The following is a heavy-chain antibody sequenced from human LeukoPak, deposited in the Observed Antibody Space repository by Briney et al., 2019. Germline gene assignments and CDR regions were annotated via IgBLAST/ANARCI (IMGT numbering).Heavy chain of an antibody. V-gene: IGHV3-21*01. Sequence: AGGSLRLSCAASGFTFSSYSMNWVRQAPGKGLEWVSSISSSSSYIYYADSVKGRFTISRDNAKNSLYLQMNSLRAEDTAVYYCARRGYYYDSSVDYWGQGTLVTVSS. D-gene: IGHD3-22*01. J-gene: IGHJ4*02. CDR1: GFTFSSYS. CDR3: ARRGYYYDSSVDY. CDR2: ISSSSSYI.